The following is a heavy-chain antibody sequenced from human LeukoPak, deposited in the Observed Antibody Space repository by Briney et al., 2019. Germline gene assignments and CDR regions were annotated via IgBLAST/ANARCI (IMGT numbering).Heavy chain of an antibody. CDR1: GFTFSSYA. CDR3: AKGRTYYCRSGSSNYFDY. CDR2: ISDSGGST. V-gene: IGHV3-23*01. D-gene: IGHD3-10*01. Sequence: GGSLRLSCAASGFTFSSYAMSWVRQAPGKGLEWVSAISDSGGSTYYADSVKGRFTISRDNSKNTLYLQMNSLRAEDTAVYYCAKGRTYYCRSGSSNYFDYWGQGTLVTVSS. J-gene: IGHJ4*02.